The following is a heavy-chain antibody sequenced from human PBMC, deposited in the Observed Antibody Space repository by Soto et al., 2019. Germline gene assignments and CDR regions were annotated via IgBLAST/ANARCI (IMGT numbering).Heavy chain of an antibody. J-gene: IGHJ5*02. CDR2: IIPIFGTA. CDR3: AGGGPYGDYSS. CDR1: GGTFSSYA. Sequence: QVQLVQSGAEVKKPGSSVKVSCKASGGTFSSYAISWVRQAPGQGLEWMGGIIPIFGTANYAQKFQGRVTSTADEATSTDYMELSSLRSEDTAVYYCAGGGPYGDYSSWGQGTLVTVSS. D-gene: IGHD4-17*01. V-gene: IGHV1-69*12.